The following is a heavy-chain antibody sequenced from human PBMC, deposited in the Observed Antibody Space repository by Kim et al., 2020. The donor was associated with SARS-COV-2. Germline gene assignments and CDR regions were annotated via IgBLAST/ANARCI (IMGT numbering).Heavy chain of an antibody. CDR1: GGSFSGYY. Sequence: SETLSLTCAVYGGSFSGYYWSWIRQPPGKGLEWIGEINHSGSTNYNPSLKSRVTISVDTSKNQFSLKLSSVTAADTAVYYCARWSYYYDSSGYYTFDYWGQGTLVTVSS. J-gene: IGHJ4*02. CDR3: ARWSYYYDSSGYYTFDY. V-gene: IGHV4-34*01. D-gene: IGHD3-22*01. CDR2: INHSGST.